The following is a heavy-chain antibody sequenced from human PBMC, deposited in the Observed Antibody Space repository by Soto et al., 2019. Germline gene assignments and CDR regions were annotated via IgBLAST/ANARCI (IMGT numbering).Heavy chain of an antibody. CDR3: ARARVDTAMVTTPALFDY. CDR1: GGSISSYY. V-gene: IGHV4-59*01. D-gene: IGHD5-18*01. Sequence: QVQLQESGPGLVKPSETLSLTCTVSGGSISSYYWSWIRQPPGKGLEWIGYIYYSGSTNYNPSLKSRVTISVDTSENQFSLKLSSVTAADTAVYYCARARVDTAMVTTPALFDYWGQGTLVTVSS. J-gene: IGHJ4*02. CDR2: IYYSGST.